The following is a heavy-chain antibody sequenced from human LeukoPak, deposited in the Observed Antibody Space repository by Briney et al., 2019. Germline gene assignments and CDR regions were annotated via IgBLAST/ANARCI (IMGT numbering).Heavy chain of an antibody. CDR2: IYYSGST. Sequence: VKPSETLSLTCTVSGGSISSYYWSWIRQPPGKGLEWIGYIYYSGSTNYNPPLKSRVTISVDTSKNQFSLKLSSVTAADTAVYYCARGSTYYDYVWGSYRFHNWFDPWGQGTLVTVSS. J-gene: IGHJ5*02. D-gene: IGHD3-16*02. CDR1: GGSISSYY. V-gene: IGHV4-59*01. CDR3: ARGSTYYDYVWGSYRFHNWFDP.